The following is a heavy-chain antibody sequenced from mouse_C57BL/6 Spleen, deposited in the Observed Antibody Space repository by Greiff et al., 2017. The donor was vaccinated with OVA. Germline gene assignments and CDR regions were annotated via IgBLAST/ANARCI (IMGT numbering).Heavy chain of an antibody. CDR2: INPSSGYT. Sequence: QVQLKESGAELAKPGASVKLSCKASGYTFTSYWMHWVKQRPGQGLEWIGYINPSSGYTKYNQKFKDKATLTADKSSSTAYMQLSSLTYEDSAVHYCASGYDPYYYAMDYWGQGTSVTVSS. CDR1: GYTFTSYW. CDR3: ASGYDPYYYAMDY. J-gene: IGHJ4*01. D-gene: IGHD2-2*01. V-gene: IGHV1-7*01.